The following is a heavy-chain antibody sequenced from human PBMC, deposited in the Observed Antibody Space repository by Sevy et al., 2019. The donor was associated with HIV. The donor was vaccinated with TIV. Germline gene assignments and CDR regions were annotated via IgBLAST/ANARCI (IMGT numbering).Heavy chain of an antibody. V-gene: IGHV3-21*01. Sequence: GGSLRLSCAASGFIISSYEMNWVRQAPGKGLEWVSSISSSSSYLYYADSVKGRFTISRDNAKNSLYLQMNSLRAEDTAMYYCARAMWIQLLAFDIWGQGTMVTVSS. D-gene: IGHD5-18*01. CDR1: GFIISSYE. CDR3: ARAMWIQLLAFDI. J-gene: IGHJ3*02. CDR2: ISSSSSYL.